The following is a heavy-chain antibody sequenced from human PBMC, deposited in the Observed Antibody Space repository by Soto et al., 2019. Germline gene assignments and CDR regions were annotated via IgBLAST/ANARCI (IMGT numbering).Heavy chain of an antibody. J-gene: IGHJ6*02. D-gene: IGHD6-6*01. Sequence: EASVKVSCKASGYTFNIYGITWVRQAPGQGLEWMTWISAYNGNTNYAQKFQGRVTMTTDTSTSTASMELRALTSDDTAVYYCARDSSSFPYGMDVWGQGTTVTV. CDR3: ARDSSSFPYGMDV. CDR2: ISAYNGNT. V-gene: IGHV1-18*04. CDR1: GYTFNIYG.